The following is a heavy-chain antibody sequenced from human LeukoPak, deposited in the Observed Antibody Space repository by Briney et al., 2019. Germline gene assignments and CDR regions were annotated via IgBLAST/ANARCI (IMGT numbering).Heavy chain of an antibody. CDR1: GFTFSSYA. D-gene: IGHD3-10*01. CDR3: AKGPAMVRGTFDP. Sequence: GGSLRLSCATSGFTFSSYAMSWVRQAPGKGLEWVSSISGSGGNTYYADSVKGRFTISRDYSKNTLYLQMNSLRTEETAVYYCAKGPAMVRGTFDPWGQGTLVIVSS. V-gene: IGHV3-23*01. J-gene: IGHJ5*02. CDR2: ISGSGGNT.